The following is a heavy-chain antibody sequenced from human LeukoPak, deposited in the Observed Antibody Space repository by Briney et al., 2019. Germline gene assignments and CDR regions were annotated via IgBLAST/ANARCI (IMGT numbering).Heavy chain of an antibody. CDR1: GGSISSYY. D-gene: IGHD6-19*01. V-gene: IGHV4-59*01. J-gene: IGHJ4*02. Sequence: SETLSLTCTVSGGSISSYYWSWMRHPPGKGLEWIGYIYYSGSTNYNPSLKSRVTISVDTSKNQFSLKLSSVTAADTAVYYCARGRLLYSSGWPFDYWGQGTLVTVSS. CDR3: ARGRLLYSSGWPFDY. CDR2: IYYSGST.